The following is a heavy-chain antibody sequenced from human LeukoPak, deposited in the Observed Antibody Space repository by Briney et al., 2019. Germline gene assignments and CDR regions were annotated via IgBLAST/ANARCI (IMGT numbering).Heavy chain of an antibody. V-gene: IGHV4-31*03. D-gene: IGHD2-2*02. CDR1: GGSISSGGYY. CDR2: IYYSGST. Sequence: SETLSLTCTVSGGSISSGGYYWSWIRQHPGKGLEWIGYIYYSGSTYYNPSLKSRVTISVDTSKNQFSLKLSSVTAADTAVYYCARRRVGYCSSASCYTGTFDYWGQGTLVTVSS. J-gene: IGHJ4*02. CDR3: ARRRVGYCSSASCYTGTFDY.